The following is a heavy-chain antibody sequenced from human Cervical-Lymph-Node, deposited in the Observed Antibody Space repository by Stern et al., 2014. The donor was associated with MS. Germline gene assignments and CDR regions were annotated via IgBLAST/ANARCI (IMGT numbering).Heavy chain of an antibody. J-gene: IGHJ5*02. CDR1: GFTFSDYY. CDR3: ANSIA. V-gene: IGHV3-11*01. D-gene: IGHD2/OR15-2a*01. Sequence: VQLVESGGGLVKPGGSLTLSCVASGFTFSDYYMNWIRQAPGKGLEWVSYINGSGTARYYADFVKGRFTISRDNAKKSLYLHMNSLRVEDTAVYYCANSIAWGQGALVTVSS. CDR2: INGSGTAR.